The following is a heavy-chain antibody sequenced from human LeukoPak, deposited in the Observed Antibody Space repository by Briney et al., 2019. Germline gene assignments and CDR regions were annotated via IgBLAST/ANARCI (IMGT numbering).Heavy chain of an antibody. CDR1: GYTFTGYY. CDR2: INPNSGGT. Sequence: ASVKVSCKASGYTFTGYYMHWVRQAPGQGLEWMGWINPNSGGTNYAQKFQGRVTMTRDTSISTAYMELSRLRSDDTAVYYCARVREVLRYFDWLAYWGRGTLVTVSS. V-gene: IGHV1-2*02. J-gene: IGHJ4*02. CDR3: ARVREVLRYFDWLAY. D-gene: IGHD3-9*01.